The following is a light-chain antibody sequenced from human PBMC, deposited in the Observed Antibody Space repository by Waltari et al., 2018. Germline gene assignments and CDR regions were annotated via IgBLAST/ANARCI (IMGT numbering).Light chain of an antibody. J-gene: IGKJ4*01. CDR3: QQYNDWPLT. Sequence: ETVVTQSQATLSVSPGERATLSCRASQGIRTKLAWYQPKPGQAPRLLIYGTINRAPGVPARFSGSGSGTEFTLTISVLQSEDFAVYYCQQYNDWPLTFGGGTKVDSK. V-gene: IGKV3D-15*03. CDR1: QGIRTK. CDR2: GTI.